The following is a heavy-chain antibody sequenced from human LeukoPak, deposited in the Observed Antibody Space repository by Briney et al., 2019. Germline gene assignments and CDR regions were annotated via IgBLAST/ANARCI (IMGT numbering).Heavy chain of an antibody. CDR2: ISSYNGNT. J-gene: IGHJ6*03. CDR3: ARGGSYSSSWYSASDYYYMDV. V-gene: IGHV1-18*01. D-gene: IGHD6-13*01. Sequence: ASVKVSCKASGYTFTSYGISWVRQAPGQGLEWMGWISSYNGNTNYAQKLQGRVTMTTDTSTSTAYMELRSLGSDDTAVYYCARGGSYSSSWYSASDYYYMDVWGKGTTVTVSS. CDR1: GYTFTSYG.